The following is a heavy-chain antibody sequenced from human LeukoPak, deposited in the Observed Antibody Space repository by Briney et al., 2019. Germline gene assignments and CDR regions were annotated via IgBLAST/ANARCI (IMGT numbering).Heavy chain of an antibody. CDR2: INPYSGGT. V-gene: IGHV1-2*02. CDR3: ARDGSSSWYVD. Sequence: ASLKVSCKASGYTFTVYHVHWVRQAPGQGLEWMGWINPYSGGTNYAQKFQGRVTMTRDTSISTAYMELSGLRSDDTAVYYCARDGSSSWYVDWGQGTLVTVSS. CDR1: GYTFTVYH. J-gene: IGHJ4*02. D-gene: IGHD6-13*01.